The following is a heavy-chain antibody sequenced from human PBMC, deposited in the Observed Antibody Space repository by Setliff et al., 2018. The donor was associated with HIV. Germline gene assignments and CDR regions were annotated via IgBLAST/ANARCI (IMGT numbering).Heavy chain of an antibody. CDR3: ARHSRAGDIDY. Sequence: SSETLSLTCTVSGGSSSSSSFYWGWIRQPPGKGLEWIGSFYYSGNTYYNPSLKSRVTISVDTSKKQFSLRLTSVTAADTAVYYCARHSRAGDIDYWGQGTLVTVSS. J-gene: IGHJ4*02. CDR1: GGSSSSSSFY. D-gene: IGHD3-16*01. CDR2: FYYSGNT. V-gene: IGHV4-39*01.